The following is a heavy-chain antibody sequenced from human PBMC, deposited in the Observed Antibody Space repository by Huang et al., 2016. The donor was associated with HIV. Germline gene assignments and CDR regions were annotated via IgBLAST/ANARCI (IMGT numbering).Heavy chain of an antibody. D-gene: IGHD2-21*01. J-gene: IGHJ3*02. CDR1: GYTLTEVS. CDR2: VAPEQGET. V-gene: IGHV1-24*01. CDR3: ATGFDTYYDI. Sequence: QVQLVQSGAEVKKSGASVKVSCKVSGYTLTEVSIPWVRQAPGKGLEWMGGVAPEQGETNYAQNVQGRVTMTEDTSTDTAYMELNSLRSEDTAVYYCATGFDTYYDIWGQGTMVIASS.